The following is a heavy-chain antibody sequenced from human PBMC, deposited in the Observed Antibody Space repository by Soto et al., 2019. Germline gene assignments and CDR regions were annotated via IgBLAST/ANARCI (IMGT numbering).Heavy chain of an antibody. V-gene: IGHV3-23*01. CDR2: ISGSGGST. Sequence: GGSLRLSCAASGFTFSSYAMSWVRQAPGKGLEWVSAISGSGGSTYYADSVKGRFTISRDNSKNTLYLQMNSLRAEDTAVYYCAKTSHTGTRPVYYFDYWGQGTLVTVSS. CDR3: AKTSHTGTRPVYYFDY. D-gene: IGHD2-8*02. CDR1: GFTFSSYA. J-gene: IGHJ4*02.